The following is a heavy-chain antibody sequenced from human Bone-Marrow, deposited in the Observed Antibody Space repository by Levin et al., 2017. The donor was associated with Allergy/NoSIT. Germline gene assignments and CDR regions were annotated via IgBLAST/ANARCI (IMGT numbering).Heavy chain of an antibody. D-gene: IGHD1-26*01. CDR2: ISGSGGST. V-gene: IGHV3-23*01. CDR1: GFTFSSYA. Sequence: PGGSLRLSCAASGFTFSSYAMSWVRQAPGKGLEWVSAISGSGGSTYYADSVKGRFTISRDNSKNTLYLQMNSLRAEDTAVYYCAKVGRGGFRELRFDYWGQGTLVTVSS. J-gene: IGHJ4*02. CDR3: AKVGRGGFRELRFDY.